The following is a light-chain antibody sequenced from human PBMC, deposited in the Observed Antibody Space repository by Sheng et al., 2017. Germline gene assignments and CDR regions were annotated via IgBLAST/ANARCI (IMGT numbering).Light chain of an antibody. V-gene: IGKV3-15*01. CDR2: SAS. CDR1: QSVNNH. Sequence: EIVMTQSPATLSVSPGERATLSCRASQSVNNHLAWYQHKPGQAPRLLIYSASTRATGIPARFSGSGSGTEFTLTISSLQSEDFALYYCQQYNNWPRTFGQGTRVEIK. CDR3: QQYNNWPRT. J-gene: IGKJ1*01.